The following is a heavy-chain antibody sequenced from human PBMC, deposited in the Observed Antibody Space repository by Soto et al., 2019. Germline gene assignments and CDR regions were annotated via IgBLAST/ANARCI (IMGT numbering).Heavy chain of an antibody. D-gene: IGHD6-19*01. CDR3: ARDWISVAGTSAY. V-gene: IGHV3-30-3*01. CDR1: GFKIGGLA. J-gene: IGHJ4*02. Sequence: RVPCSVLGFKIGGLAVHCVLQTPGKGLEWVALISYDGSNKYYADSVKGRFTISRDNSKNTLFLQMNSLRAEDTAVYYCARDWISVAGTSAYWRQGSLVTVYS. CDR2: ISYDGSNK.